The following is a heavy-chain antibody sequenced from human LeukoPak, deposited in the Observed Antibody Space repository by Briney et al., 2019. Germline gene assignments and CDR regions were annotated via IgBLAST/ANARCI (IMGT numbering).Heavy chain of an antibody. J-gene: IGHJ4*02. CDR3: ATGKGSENPSFGY. V-gene: IGHV3-74*01. CDR2: INSDGSST. Sequence: GGSLRLSCAASGLTLSSHWMHWVRQVPGKGLVWVSRINSDGSSTYYADSVKGRFTISRDSAKNTLSLQMNSLRDEDTAVYYCATGKGSENPSFGYWGQGTLVTVSS. D-gene: IGHD2-15*01. CDR1: GLTLSSHW.